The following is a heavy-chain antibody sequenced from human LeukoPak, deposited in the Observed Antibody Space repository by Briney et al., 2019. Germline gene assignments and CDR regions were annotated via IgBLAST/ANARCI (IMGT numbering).Heavy chain of an antibody. J-gene: IGHJ2*01. CDR2: IYYSGRT. Sequence: PSETLSLTCAVSGGSISSYYWSWIRQPPGKGLEWIGFIYYSGRTNYHRTLKSRLTISVDTSKTQFSLKRSSVTAADTAVYYCARFHSGPSGWYVLWYFDLWGRGTLVTVSS. CDR3: ARFHSGPSGWYVLWYFDL. D-gene: IGHD6-19*01. V-gene: IGHV4-59*08. CDR1: GGSISSYY.